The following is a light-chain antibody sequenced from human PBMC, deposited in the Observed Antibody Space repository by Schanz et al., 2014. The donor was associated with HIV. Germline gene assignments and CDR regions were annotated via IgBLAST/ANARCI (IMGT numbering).Light chain of an antibody. Sequence: QFALTQPASVSGSLGQSITISCTGTSGDVGRYDYLSWYQQHPGQAPKLLIYDVTYRPSGISNRFSGSKSGYTASLTISGLQADDEADYYCSSYTSSSTYVFGTGTKLTVL. CDR1: SGDVGRYDY. J-gene: IGLJ1*01. CDR3: SSYTSSSTYV. CDR2: DVT. V-gene: IGLV2-14*03.